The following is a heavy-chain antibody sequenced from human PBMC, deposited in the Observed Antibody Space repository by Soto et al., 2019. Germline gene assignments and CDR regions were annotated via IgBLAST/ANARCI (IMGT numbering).Heavy chain of an antibody. J-gene: IGHJ4*02. V-gene: IGHV2-5*02. CDR3: APWVLGLRSRSFAY. CDR2: IYWDDDK. CDR1: GFSLSTSGVG. Sequence: QITLKESGPTLVKPTQTLTLTCTFSGFSLSTSGVGVGWIRQPPGKALEWLALIYWDDDKRYSPSLKSRLTTPKDPSKNQVVLTMTNMDPVDTATYYCAPWVLGLRSRSFAYWGKGPLVTVSS. D-gene: IGHD5-12*01.